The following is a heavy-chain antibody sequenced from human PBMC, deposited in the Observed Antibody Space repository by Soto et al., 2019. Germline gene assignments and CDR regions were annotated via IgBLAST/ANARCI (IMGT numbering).Heavy chain of an antibody. CDR2: IYYSGST. CDR1: GGSISSGGYY. J-gene: IGHJ4*02. D-gene: IGHD3-16*01. CDR3: SRGRDPHKGGRS. Sequence: SETLSLTCTVSGGSISSGGYYWSWIRQHPGKGLEWIGYIYYSGSTYYNPSLKSRVTISVDTSKNQFSLKLSSVTAADTAVYFCSRGRDPHKGGRSWGQGTLVTVSS. V-gene: IGHV4-31*03.